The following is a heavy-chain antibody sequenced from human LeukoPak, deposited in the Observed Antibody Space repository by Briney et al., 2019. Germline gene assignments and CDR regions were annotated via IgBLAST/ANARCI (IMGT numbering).Heavy chain of an antibody. D-gene: IGHD2-15*01. Sequence: GASVKVSCKASGGTFSSYAISWVRQAPGQGLEWMGGIIPIFGTANYAQKFQGRVTITADESTSTAYMELSSLRSEDTAVYYCARVVGSGGSWQPHYYYYYMDVWGKGTTVTISS. CDR1: GGTFSSYA. CDR2: IIPIFGTA. J-gene: IGHJ6*03. CDR3: ARVVGSGGSWQPHYYYYYMDV. V-gene: IGHV1-69*13.